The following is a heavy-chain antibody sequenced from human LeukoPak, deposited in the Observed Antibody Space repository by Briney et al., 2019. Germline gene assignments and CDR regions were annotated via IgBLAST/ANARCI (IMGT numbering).Heavy chain of an antibody. CDR2: VSGSGGNT. CDR1: GFTFSSYA. D-gene: IGHD6-19*01. Sequence: GGSLRLSCAASGFTFSSYAMSWVRLAPGKGLEWVAGVSGSGGNTNYADSVKGRFTISRDNSKNTLYLQMNTLRVEDTAVYYCVKGGWFDDWGQGTLVTVSS. V-gene: IGHV3-23*01. J-gene: IGHJ4*02. CDR3: VKGGWFDD.